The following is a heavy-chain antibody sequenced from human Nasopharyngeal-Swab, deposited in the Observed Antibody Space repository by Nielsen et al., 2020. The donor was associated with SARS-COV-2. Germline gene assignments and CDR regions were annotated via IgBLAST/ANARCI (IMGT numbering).Heavy chain of an antibody. J-gene: IGHJ5*02. CDR1: GFTFSSYW. V-gene: IGHV3-7*02. CDR2: IKQDGSEK. CDR3: ARGLALEAAGRISNWFDP. Sequence: GESLKISCAASGFTFSSYWMSWVRQAPGKGLEWVANIKQDGSEKYYVDSVKGRFTISGDNSKNTLYLQMNSLRAEDTAVYYCARGLALEAAGRISNWFDPWGQGTLVTVSS. D-gene: IGHD6-13*01.